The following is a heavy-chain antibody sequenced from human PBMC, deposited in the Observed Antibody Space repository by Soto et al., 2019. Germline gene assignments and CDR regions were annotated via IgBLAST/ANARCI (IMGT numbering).Heavy chain of an antibody. CDR2: IFSNDEK. Sequence: SGPTLVNPTEALTLTCTVSGFSLSNARMGVSWIRQPPGKALEWLAHIFSNDEKSYSTSLKSRLTISKDTSKSQVVLTMTNMDPVDTATYYCARIGYSSSWHDTSLLRGRWFDPWGLGTLVTVYS. J-gene: IGHJ5*02. D-gene: IGHD6-13*01. CDR3: ARIGYSSSWHDTSLLRGRWFDP. V-gene: IGHV2-26*01. CDR1: GFSLSNARMG.